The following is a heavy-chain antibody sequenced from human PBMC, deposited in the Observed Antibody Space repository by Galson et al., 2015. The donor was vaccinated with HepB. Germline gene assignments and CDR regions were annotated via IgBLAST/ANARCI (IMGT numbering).Heavy chain of an antibody. CDR1: GFTFRNYA. CDR2: ISYDGSHK. V-gene: IGHV3-30*04. Sequence: SLRLSCAASGFTFRNYAVHWLRQAPGKGLEWVAVISYDGSHKYYADSVKGRFTISRDNSKNTLYLQMNSLRAEDTAVYYCARGGYDSSGYYQLGDYWGQGTLVTVSS. CDR3: ARGGYDSSGYYQLGDY. J-gene: IGHJ4*02. D-gene: IGHD3-22*01.